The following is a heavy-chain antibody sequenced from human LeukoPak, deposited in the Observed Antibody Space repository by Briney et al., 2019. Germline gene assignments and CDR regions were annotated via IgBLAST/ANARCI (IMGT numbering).Heavy chain of an antibody. J-gene: IGHJ4*02. CDR2: INKDGSVR. CDR3: ARSPEWAFDY. V-gene: IGHV3-7*01. Sequence: GGSLRLSCAASGFTFSDFWMTSVRQAPGKGLECVASINKDGSVRQYADSVKGQFTISRDNGKNSVYVQMNTLRVEDAAVYYCARSPEWAFDYRGRGTLVSVSS. CDR1: GFTFSDFW. D-gene: IGHD1-26*01.